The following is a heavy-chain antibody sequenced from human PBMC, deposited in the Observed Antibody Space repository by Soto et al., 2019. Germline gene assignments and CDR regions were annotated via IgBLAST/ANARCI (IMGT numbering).Heavy chain of an antibody. Sequence: ASEKVSCKASGYTFTSYGISWVRQAPGQGLEWMGWFSAYNGNTNYAQKLQGRVTMTTDTSTSSAYMELRSLRSDDTAVYYCARVVGATTVHYYGMDVWGQGTTVTVSS. V-gene: IGHV1-18*01. CDR3: ARVVGATTVHYYGMDV. CDR2: FSAYNGNT. J-gene: IGHJ6*02. D-gene: IGHD1-26*01. CDR1: GYTFTSYG.